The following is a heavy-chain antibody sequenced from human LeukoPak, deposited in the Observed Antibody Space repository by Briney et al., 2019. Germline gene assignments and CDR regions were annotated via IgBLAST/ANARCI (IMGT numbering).Heavy chain of an antibody. Sequence: PSETLSLTCTVSGGSISSSSYYWSWIRQPPGKGLEWIGYIYYSGSTNYNPSLKSRVTISVDTSKNQFSLKLSSVTAADTAVYYCARVVNYYDSSGYYYFDYWGQGTLVTVSS. CDR3: ARVVNYYDSSGYYYFDY. CDR2: IYYSGST. CDR1: GGSISSSSYY. V-gene: IGHV4-61*01. D-gene: IGHD3-22*01. J-gene: IGHJ4*02.